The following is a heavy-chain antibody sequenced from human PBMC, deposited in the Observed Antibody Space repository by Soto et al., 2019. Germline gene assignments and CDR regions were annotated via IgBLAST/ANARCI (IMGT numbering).Heavy chain of an antibody. CDR3: AHKGPEDWPLDY. CDR2: VYWDDSK. V-gene: IGHV2-5*02. J-gene: IGHJ4*02. CDR1: GFSLSTSGVG. D-gene: IGHD3-9*01. Sequence: ITLKESGPTLVRPTQTLTLTCAFSGFSLSTSGVGVGWIRQPPGKALEWLAVVYWDDSKHYSPSLSSRLTITKDTSKNQVVLTITNMDPMDTCTYYCAHKGPEDWPLDYWGQGTQVTVSS.